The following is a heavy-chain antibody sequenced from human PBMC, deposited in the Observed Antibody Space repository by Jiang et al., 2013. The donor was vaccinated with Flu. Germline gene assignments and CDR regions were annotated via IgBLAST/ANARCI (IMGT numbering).Heavy chain of an antibody. Sequence: KPTQTLTLTCTFSGFSLRTRGMCVSWVRQTPGKALEWLALIDWDDDKYYSTSLKTRLTISKDTSKNQVVLKMTNMEPVDTGTYYCARATMRVDRNPVRGDSVDIWGPGTTVIVSS. CDR2: IDWDDDK. J-gene: IGHJ3*02. V-gene: IGHV2-70*20. D-gene: IGHD3-22*01. CDR3: ARATMRVDRNPVRGDSVDI. CDR1: GFSLRTRGMC.